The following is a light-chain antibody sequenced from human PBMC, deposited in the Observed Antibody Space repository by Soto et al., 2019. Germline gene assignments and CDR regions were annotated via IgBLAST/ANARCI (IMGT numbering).Light chain of an antibody. CDR2: DTS. J-gene: IGKJ4*01. CDR3: QQYDEYPLT. V-gene: IGKV1-5*01. CDR1: QNIRSW. Sequence: DIQMTQSPSTLSASVGDRVTITCRANQNIRSWLAWYQQRPGKVPNLLIWDTSKLQSGVPSRFSGSGSGTEFTLTIASLQRDDFATYWCQQYDEYPLTFGGGTKVELK.